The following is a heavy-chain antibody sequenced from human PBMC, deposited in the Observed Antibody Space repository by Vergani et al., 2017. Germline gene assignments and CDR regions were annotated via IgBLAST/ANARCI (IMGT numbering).Heavy chain of an antibody. D-gene: IGHD6-6*01. CDR1: GGSISSSSYY. V-gene: IGHV4-39*07. CDR2: IYYSGST. J-gene: IGHJ6*02. Sequence: QLQLQESGPGLVKPSETLSLTCTVSGGSISSSSYYWGWIRQPPGKGLEWIGSIYYSGSTYYNPSLKSRVTISVDTSKNQFSLKLSSVTAADTAVYYCARAIAARPYYYYGMDVWSQGTTVTVSS. CDR3: ARAIAARPYYYYGMDV.